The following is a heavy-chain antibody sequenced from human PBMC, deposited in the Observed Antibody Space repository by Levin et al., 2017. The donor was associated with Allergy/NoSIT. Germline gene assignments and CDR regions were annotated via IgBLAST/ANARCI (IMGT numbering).Heavy chain of an antibody. CDR2: IYYSGST. CDR1: GGSISSYY. D-gene: IGHD3-10*01. V-gene: IGHV4-59*01. J-gene: IGHJ4*02. Sequence: SETLSLTCTVSGGSISSYYWSWIRQPPGKGLEWIGYIYYSGSTNYNPSLTSRVTISVDTSKNQFSLKLSSVTAADTAVYYCATSFYGSGSYYVYWGQGTLVTVSS. CDR3: ATSFYGSGSYYVY.